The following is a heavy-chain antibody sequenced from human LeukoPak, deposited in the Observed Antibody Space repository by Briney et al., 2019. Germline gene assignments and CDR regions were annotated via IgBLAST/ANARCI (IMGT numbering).Heavy chain of an antibody. Sequence: SETLSLTCTVSGGSISSSSYYWGWIRQPPGKGLEWIGYIYYSGSTNYNPSLKSRVTISVDTSKNQFSLKLSSVTAADTAVYYCARSYSRYYYGMDVWGQGTTVTVSS. J-gene: IGHJ6*02. CDR2: IYYSGST. V-gene: IGHV4-61*05. CDR1: GGSISSSSYY. D-gene: IGHD4-11*01. CDR3: ARSYSRYYYGMDV.